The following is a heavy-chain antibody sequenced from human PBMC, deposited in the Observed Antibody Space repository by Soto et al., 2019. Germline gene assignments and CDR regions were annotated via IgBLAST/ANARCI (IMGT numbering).Heavy chain of an antibody. CDR3: ARAGYFGSGSYRSPDYYYYYGMDV. CDR2: IYYSGST. J-gene: IGHJ6*02. Sequence: SETLSPTCTVSGGSISSGGYYWSWIRQHPGKGLEWIGYIYYSGSTYYNPSLKSRVTISVDTSKNQFSLKLSSVTAADTAVYYCARAGYFGSGSYRSPDYYYYYGMDVWGQGTTVTVS. D-gene: IGHD3-10*01. V-gene: IGHV4-31*03. CDR1: GGSISSGGYY.